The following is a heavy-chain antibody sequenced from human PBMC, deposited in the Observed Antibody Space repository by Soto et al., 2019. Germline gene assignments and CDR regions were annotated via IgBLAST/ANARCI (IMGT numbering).Heavy chain of an antibody. D-gene: IGHD5-12*01. Sequence: SETLSLTCTVSGGSISSSGYNWSWIRQHPGKGLEWIGYIYYKGSTNFNPSLKSRVTISVDTSKNQFSLKLSSVTAADTAVYYCARVEMATYLPTGRYYYYYGIDVWGQGTTVTVSS. J-gene: IGHJ6*02. CDR2: IYYKGST. CDR3: ARVEMATYLPTGRYYYYYGIDV. CDR1: GGSISSSGYN. V-gene: IGHV4-61*08.